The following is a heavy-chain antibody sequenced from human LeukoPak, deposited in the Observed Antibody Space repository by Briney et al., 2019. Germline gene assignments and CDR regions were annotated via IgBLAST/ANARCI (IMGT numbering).Heavy chain of an antibody. J-gene: IGHJ4*02. CDR1: GFTFSSYG. V-gene: IGHV3-33*01. D-gene: IGHD3-10*01. CDR2: IWYDGSNK. CDR3: ARDAFTMVRGVIITGYYFGY. Sequence: GRSLRLSCAASGFTFSSYGMHWVRQAPGKGLEWVAVIWYDGSNKYYADSVKGRFTISRDNSKNTLYLQMNSLRAEDTAVYYCARDAFTMVRGVIITGYYFGYWGQGTLVTVSS.